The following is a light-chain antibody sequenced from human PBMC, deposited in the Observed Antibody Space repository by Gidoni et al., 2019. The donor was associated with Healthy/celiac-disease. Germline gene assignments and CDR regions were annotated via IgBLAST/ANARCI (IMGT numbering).Light chain of an antibody. J-gene: IGLJ2*01. Sequence: SYELTQPPSVSVSPGQTASITCSGDKLGDKYACWYQQKPGQSPVLVIYQDSKRPSGIPERFSGSNSGNTATLTISGTQAMDEADDYWQAWDSSTGVFGGGTKLTVL. CDR2: QDS. CDR3: QAWDSSTGV. V-gene: IGLV3-1*01. CDR1: KLGDKY.